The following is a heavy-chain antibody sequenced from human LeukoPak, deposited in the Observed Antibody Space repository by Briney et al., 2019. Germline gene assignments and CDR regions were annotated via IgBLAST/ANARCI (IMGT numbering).Heavy chain of an antibody. CDR1: GFTFSSYS. D-gene: IGHD3-10*01. CDR2: ISSSSSYI. Sequence: GGSLRLSCAASGFTFSSYSMNWVRQAPGKGLEWVSSISSSSSYIYYADSVKGRFTISRDNSKNTLYLQMNSLRAEDTAVYYCANVIYYGSGSYYLDYWGQGTLVTVSS. J-gene: IGHJ4*02. CDR3: ANVIYYGSGSYYLDY. V-gene: IGHV3-21*04.